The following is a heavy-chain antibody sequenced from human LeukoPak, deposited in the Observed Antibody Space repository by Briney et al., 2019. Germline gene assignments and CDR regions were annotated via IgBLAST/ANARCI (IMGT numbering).Heavy chain of an antibody. D-gene: IGHD6-6*01. J-gene: IGHJ4*02. Sequence: ASVKVSCKASGYTFTSYAVHWVRQAPGQRLEWMGWINAGNGNTKYSQKFQGRVTITRDTSASTAYMELSSLRSEDTAVYYCASGYSSSSATDYWGQGTLVTVSS. V-gene: IGHV1-3*01. CDR2: INAGNGNT. CDR3: ASGYSSSSATDY. CDR1: GYTFTSYA.